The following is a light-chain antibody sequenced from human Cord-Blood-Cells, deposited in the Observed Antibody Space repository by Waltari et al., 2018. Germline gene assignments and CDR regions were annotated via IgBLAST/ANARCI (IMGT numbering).Light chain of an antibody. CDR3: QQRSNWPT. Sequence: EIVLTQSQDTLSLSPGERAPLSCRASQSVSSYFVWYQQKPGQAPRLLIYDASNMATGIPARFSGSGSVTDFTLTISSLEPEDFAVYYCQQRSNWPTFGGGSKVEIK. J-gene: IGKJ4*01. CDR1: QSVSSY. CDR2: DAS. V-gene: IGKV3-11*01.